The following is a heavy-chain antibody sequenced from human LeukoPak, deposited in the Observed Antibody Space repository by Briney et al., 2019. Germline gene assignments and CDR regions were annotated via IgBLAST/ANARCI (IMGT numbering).Heavy chain of an antibody. V-gene: IGHV4-38-2*02. Sequence: SETLSLTCIVSGYSINSGYYWGWIRQPPGKGLEWIGNIHHSGSTYYNPSLKSRVTIPVDTSNNHFSLKLTSVTAADTAVYYCARDVKGYYYGSGIDFWGQGTLVTVSS. D-gene: IGHD3-10*01. CDR3: ARDVKGYYYGSGIDF. CDR2: IHHSGST. J-gene: IGHJ4*02. CDR1: GYSINSGYY.